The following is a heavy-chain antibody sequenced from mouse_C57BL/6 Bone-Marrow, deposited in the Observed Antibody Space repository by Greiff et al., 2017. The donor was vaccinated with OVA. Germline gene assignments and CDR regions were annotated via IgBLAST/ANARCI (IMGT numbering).Heavy chain of an antibody. CDR2: IYPRDGST. CDR1: GYTFTSYD. D-gene: IGHD1-1*01. CDR3: ARTAVYYYGSSYLYFDY. V-gene: IGHV1-85*01. Sequence: VKLVESGPELVKPGASVKLSCKASGYTFTSYDINWVKQRPGQGLEWIGWIYPRDGSTKYNEKFKGKATLTVDTSSSTAYMELHSLTSEDSAVYFCARTAVYYYGSSYLYFDYWGQGTTLTVSS. J-gene: IGHJ2*01.